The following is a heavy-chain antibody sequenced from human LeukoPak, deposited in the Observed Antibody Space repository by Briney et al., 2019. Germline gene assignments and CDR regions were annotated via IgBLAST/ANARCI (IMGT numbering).Heavy chain of an antibody. CDR2: IYYSGST. J-gene: IGHJ4*02. CDR1: GGSISSSSYY. CDR3: ARRTFLYGDYRV. V-gene: IGHV4-39*01. D-gene: IGHD4-17*01. Sequence: PSETLPLTCTVSGGSISSSSYYWGWIRQPPGKGLEWIGSIYYSGSTYYNPSLKSRVTISVDTSKNQFSLKLTSVTATDTAVYYCARRTFLYGDYRVWGQGILVTVSS.